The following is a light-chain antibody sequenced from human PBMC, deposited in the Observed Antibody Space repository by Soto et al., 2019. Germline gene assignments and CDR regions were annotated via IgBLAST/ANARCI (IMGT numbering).Light chain of an antibody. CDR1: QSVSSY. Sequence: EIVLTQSPATLSLSPCERATLSCRASQSVSSYLAWYQQKPGQAPRLLISDASNRATGIPARFSGSGSGTDFTLTISSLEPEDFAIYYCQHRSNMITFGQGTRLEIK. J-gene: IGKJ5*01. V-gene: IGKV3-11*01. CDR3: QHRSNMIT. CDR2: DAS.